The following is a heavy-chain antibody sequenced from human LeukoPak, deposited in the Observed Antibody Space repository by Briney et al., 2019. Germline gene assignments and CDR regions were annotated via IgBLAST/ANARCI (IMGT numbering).Heavy chain of an antibody. Sequence: GGSLRLSCAASGFTFSNYAMHWVRQAPGKGLEWVAFIRYDGSNKYYADSVKGRFTISRDNSKNTLYLQMNSLRAEDAAVYHCAKDTRGDYGWDFDYWGQGTLVTVSS. J-gene: IGHJ4*02. CDR2: IRYDGSNK. V-gene: IGHV3-30*02. CDR3: AKDTRGDYGWDFDY. CDR1: GFTFSNYA. D-gene: IGHD3-10*01.